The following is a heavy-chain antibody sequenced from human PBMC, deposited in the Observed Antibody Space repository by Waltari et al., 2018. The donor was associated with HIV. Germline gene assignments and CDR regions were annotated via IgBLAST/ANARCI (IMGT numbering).Heavy chain of an antibody. V-gene: IGHV1-18*01. D-gene: IGHD1-26*01. J-gene: IGHJ3*01. Sequence: QVQLLQSGSEVKRPGASVKVSCKTSGYPFTHYGISWVRQAPRQVLEWMGWISTYNGNTKFAQTLQARISMTIDTSRHTAYMDLRSLRSDDTAVYYCARGDRAFDVWGQGTMVSVSS. CDR1: GYPFTHYG. CDR3: ARGDRAFDV. CDR2: ISTYNGNT.